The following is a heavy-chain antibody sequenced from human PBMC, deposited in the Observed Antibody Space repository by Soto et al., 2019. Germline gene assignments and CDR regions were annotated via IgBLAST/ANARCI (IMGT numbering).Heavy chain of an antibody. D-gene: IGHD3-10*01. CDR2: IYYSGST. J-gene: IGHJ3*02. V-gene: IGHV4-31*03. CDR1: GGSISSGGYY. Sequence: QVQLQESGPGLVKPSQTLSLTCTVSGGSISSGGYYWSWIRQHPGKGLEWIGYIYYSGSTYYNPSLKMRVTIAVDTLKTHFSLKLSSVTAGDTAVYYCARYGGEGRGSYYNHDAFDIGGQGTMFPVSS. CDR3: ARYGGEGRGSYYNHDAFDI.